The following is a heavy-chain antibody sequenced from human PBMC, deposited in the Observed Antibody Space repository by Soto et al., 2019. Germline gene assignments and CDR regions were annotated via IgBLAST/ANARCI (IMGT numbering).Heavy chain of an antibody. CDR2: SSNSGTFA. CDR3: ARSGDNFNVLDY. V-gene: IGHV3-11*06. Sequence: GGSLRLSCAASGFTFSSYAMSWFRQAPGRGLEWISYSSNSGTFARYATSVKGRFSISRDNANNSLYLEMNSLRVEDTAVYYCARSGDNFNVLDYWGQGTPVTVSS. J-gene: IGHJ4*02. D-gene: IGHD1-1*01. CDR1: GFTFSSYA.